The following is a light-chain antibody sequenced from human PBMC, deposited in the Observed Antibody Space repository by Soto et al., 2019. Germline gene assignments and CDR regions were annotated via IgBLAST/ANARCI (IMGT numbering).Light chain of an antibody. CDR3: QQHFNLSPT. CDR2: DAS. Sequence: DIQMPQSPSSLSSSLGDRVTITFQASQDIRNFLNWYQQKPGKAPKLLISDASSLEAGVPLRFSGSGFGTDFTLAISSLQAEDFATYFCQQHFNLSPTFGPGTRLEIK. J-gene: IGKJ5*01. V-gene: IGKV1-33*01. CDR1: QDIRNF.